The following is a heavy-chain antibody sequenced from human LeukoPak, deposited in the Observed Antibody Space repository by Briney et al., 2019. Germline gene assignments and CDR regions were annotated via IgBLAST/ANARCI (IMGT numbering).Heavy chain of an antibody. J-gene: IGHJ6*02. Sequence: ASVKVSCKASGYTFTSYGISWVRQAPGQGLEWMGWISAYNGNTNYAQKLQGRVTMTTDTSTSTAYMELRSLRSDDTAVYYCARSPSSTRTYYYGMDVWGQGTTVTVS. D-gene: IGHD6-13*01. CDR1: GYTFTSYG. V-gene: IGHV1-18*01. CDR2: ISAYNGNT. CDR3: ARSPSSTRTYYYGMDV.